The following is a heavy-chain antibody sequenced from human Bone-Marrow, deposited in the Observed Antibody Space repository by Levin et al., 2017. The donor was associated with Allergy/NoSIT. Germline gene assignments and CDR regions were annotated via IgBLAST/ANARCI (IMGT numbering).Heavy chain of an antibody. J-gene: IGHJ4*02. V-gene: IGHV3-23*01. Sequence: GGSLRLSCATSGFTFSSYALNWVRQAPGKGLEWVSTISAGGGITYYADSVKGRFTISRDYSKNTLYLQMNSLSSEDTAVYSCAKDRDSASYCFDDWGQGTLVIVSS. D-gene: IGHD4-11*01. CDR1: GFTFSSYA. CDR3: AKDRDSASYCFDD. CDR2: ISAGGGIT.